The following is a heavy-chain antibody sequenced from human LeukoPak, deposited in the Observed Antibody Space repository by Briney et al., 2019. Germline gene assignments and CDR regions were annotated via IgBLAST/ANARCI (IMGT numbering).Heavy chain of an antibody. Sequence: GGSLRLSCAASGFTFSNYAMSWVRQSPGKGLEWVSGLSSGGTIYYADSVKGRFTISRDNSKNMLYLQMNSLRAEDTAVYYCASNAIIVGATTFSFDYWGQGTLVTVSS. V-gene: IGHV3-23*01. D-gene: IGHD1-26*01. CDR1: GFTFSNYA. J-gene: IGHJ4*02. CDR3: ASNAIIVGATTFSFDY. CDR2: LSSGGTI.